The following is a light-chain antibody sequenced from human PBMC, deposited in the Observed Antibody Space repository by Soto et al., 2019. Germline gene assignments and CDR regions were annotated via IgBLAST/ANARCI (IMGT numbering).Light chain of an antibody. CDR1: QSISSC. Sequence: DIQMTQSPSSLSASVGDRVTITCRASQSISSCLNWYQQKPGKAPKLLIYAASGLQSGVTSRFSGSGSGTDCTHTISSLQPEDFATDYCQQTYSTPLTFGGGTKVEIK. CDR3: QQTYSTPLT. J-gene: IGKJ4*01. CDR2: AAS. V-gene: IGKV1-39*01.